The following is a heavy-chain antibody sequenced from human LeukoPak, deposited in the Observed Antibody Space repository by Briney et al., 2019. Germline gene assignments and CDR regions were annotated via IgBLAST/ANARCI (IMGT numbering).Heavy chain of an antibody. CDR3: ARHPRYDFWSGYPEPPG. D-gene: IGHD3-3*01. J-gene: IGHJ4*02. Sequence: SETLSLTCTVSGSSISSSSYYWGWIRQPPGKGLEWIGSIYYSGSTYYNPSLKSRVTISVDTSKNQFSLKLSSVTAADTAVYYCARHPRYDFWSGYPEPPGWGQGTLVTVSS. CDR2: IYYSGST. V-gene: IGHV4-39*01. CDR1: GSSISSSSYY.